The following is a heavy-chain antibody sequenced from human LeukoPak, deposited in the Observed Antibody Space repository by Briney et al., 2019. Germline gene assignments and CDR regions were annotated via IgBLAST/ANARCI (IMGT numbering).Heavy chain of an antibody. D-gene: IGHD3/OR15-3a*01. J-gene: IGHJ4*02. CDR1: GGSISSSNSY. CDR3: ARQTGSGLFTLP. Sequence: SETLSLTCTVSGGSISSSNSYWGWIRQPPGKGLEWIGSIYYTGNTYYNASLKSRVTISIDTSKNQISLRLTSVTAADTAMYYCARQTGSGLFTLPGGQGTLVTVSS. V-gene: IGHV4-39*01. CDR2: IYYTGNT.